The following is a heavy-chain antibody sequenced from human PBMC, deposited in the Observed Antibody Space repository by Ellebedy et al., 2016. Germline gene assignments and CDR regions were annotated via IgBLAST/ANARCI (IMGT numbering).Heavy chain of an antibody. CDR1: GFTFSSYW. V-gene: IGHV3-74*01. D-gene: IGHD3-10*01. Sequence: GGSLRLXXAASGFTFSSYWMHWVRQAPGKGLVWVSRISSDGSRTSHADSVKGRFTISRDNEKNFLYLQMSSLRVQDTAFYYCVSGRYGTGSQSYYFDKWGRGTLVTVSS. CDR3: VSGRYGTGSQSYYFDK. J-gene: IGHJ4*01. CDR2: ISSDGSRT.